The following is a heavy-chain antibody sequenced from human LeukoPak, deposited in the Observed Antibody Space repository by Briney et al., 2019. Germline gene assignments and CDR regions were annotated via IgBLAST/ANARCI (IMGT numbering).Heavy chain of an antibody. V-gene: IGHV1-2*02. CDR3: ARAPKNDAFDI. J-gene: IGHJ3*02. CDR2: INPNSGDT. CDR1: GYTFTGYY. Sequence: ASVNVSCKASGYTFTGYYIHWVRQAPGQGLEWMGWINPNSGDTHYAQNFQDRVTMTRDTSISTAYMELSRLRSDDTAVYYCARAPKNDAFDIWGQGTMVTVSS.